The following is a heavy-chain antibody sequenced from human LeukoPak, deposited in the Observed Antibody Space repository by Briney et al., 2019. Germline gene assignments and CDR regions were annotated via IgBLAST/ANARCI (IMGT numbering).Heavy chain of an antibody. V-gene: IGHV1-69*05. D-gene: IGHD3-10*01. CDR1: GHTFNSYA. J-gene: IGHJ3*02. CDR3: ARELPGGRMVRGVITRDDGFDI. CDR2: IIPIFGKA. Sequence: SVKVFCKASGHTFNSYAISWVRQAPGQGLEWMGGIIPIFGKANYAQKFQGRVTLTRDMSTSTVYMELSSLRSEDTAVYYCARELPGGRMVRGVITRDDGFDIWGQGTMVTVSS.